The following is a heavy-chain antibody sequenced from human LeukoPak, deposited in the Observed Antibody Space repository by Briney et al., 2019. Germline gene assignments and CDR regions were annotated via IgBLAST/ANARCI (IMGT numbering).Heavy chain of an antibody. CDR2: IKSKKDGGTT. Sequence: GGSLRLSCAASGVTFSNAWMSWVRQAPGKGLEWVGRIKSKKDGGTTDYATPVKGRFTISRDDSKNTVYLQMNSLKTEDTALYYCSTFADDGYWGQGTLVTVSS. CDR3: STFADDGY. D-gene: IGHD3-16*01. CDR1: GVTFSNAW. V-gene: IGHV3-15*01. J-gene: IGHJ4*02.